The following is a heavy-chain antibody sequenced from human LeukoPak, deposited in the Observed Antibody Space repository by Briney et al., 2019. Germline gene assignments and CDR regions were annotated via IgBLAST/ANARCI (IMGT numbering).Heavy chain of an antibody. CDR1: GGTFSSYA. CDR2: YIPILGTT. V-gene: IGHV1-69*04. CDR3: AAKGNGYSGTYVFAH. D-gene: IGHD5-12*01. Sequence: ASVKVSCKASGGTFSSYAISWVRQAPGQGLEWMGRYIPILGTTNYAQKFQGRVTITADRSTSTAYMELSRLTSEDTAVYYCAAKGNGYSGTYVFAHWGRGTLVTVSP. J-gene: IGHJ4*02.